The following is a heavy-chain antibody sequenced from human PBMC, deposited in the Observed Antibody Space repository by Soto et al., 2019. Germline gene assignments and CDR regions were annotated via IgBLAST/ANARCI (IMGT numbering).Heavy chain of an antibody. CDR3: ARVEGEWFGENYYYYYGMDV. CDR2: ISYDGSNK. V-gene: IGHV3-30-3*01. Sequence: GGSLRLSCAASGFTFSGYAMHWVRQAPGKGLEWVAVISYDGSNKYYADSVKGRFTISRDNSKNTLYLQMNSLGAEDTAVYYCARVEGEWFGENYYYYYGMDVWGQGTTVTVSS. J-gene: IGHJ6*02. CDR1: GFTFSGYA. D-gene: IGHD3-10*01.